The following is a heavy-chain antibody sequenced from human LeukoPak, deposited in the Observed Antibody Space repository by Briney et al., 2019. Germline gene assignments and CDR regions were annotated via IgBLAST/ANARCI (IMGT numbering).Heavy chain of an antibody. CDR1: GFTFSSYS. Sequence: PGGSLRLSCAASGFTFSSYSMNWVRQAPGKGLEWVSSISSSSSYIYYADSVKGRFTISRDNSKDTMYLQMNSLRAEDTAVYYCASREGWCWGTTCYVYFDYWGQGTLVTVSS. V-gene: IGHV3-21*01. D-gene: IGHD2-2*01. CDR3: ASREGWCWGTTCYVYFDY. J-gene: IGHJ4*02. CDR2: ISSSSSYI.